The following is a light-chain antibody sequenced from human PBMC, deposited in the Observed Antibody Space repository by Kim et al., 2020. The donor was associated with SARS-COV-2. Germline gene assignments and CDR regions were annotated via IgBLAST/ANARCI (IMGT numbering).Light chain of an antibody. V-gene: IGKV3-11*01. CDR2: DAS. J-gene: IGKJ2*01. Sequence: EIVLTQSPATLSLSPGERATLSCRASQSISSYLSWYQQKPGQAPRLLIYDASNRAPGISARFSGSGSWTYVTLTISSLEPEDFSVYYCQQRRKWSPEAYFFGKGKKL. CDR1: QSISSY. CDR3: QQRRKWSPEAYF.